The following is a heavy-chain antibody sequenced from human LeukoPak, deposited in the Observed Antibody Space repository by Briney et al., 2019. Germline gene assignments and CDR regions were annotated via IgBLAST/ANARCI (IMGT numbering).Heavy chain of an antibody. CDR3: ARDGLGKGMDV. CDR2: ISAYSGHT. V-gene: IGHV1-18*01. CDR1: GYTFTNYG. Sequence: ASVKVSCKASGYTFTNYGISWVRQAPGQGPEWMGWISAYSGHTNYAQKLQGRVTMTTDTSTSTAYMELRSLRSDDTAVYYCARDGLGKGMDVWGQGTTVTVSS. J-gene: IGHJ6*02.